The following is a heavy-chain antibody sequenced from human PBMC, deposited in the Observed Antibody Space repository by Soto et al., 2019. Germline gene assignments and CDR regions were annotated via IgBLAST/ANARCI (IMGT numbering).Heavy chain of an antibody. Sequence: SETLSLTCAVYGGSFSGYYWSWIRQPPGKGLEWIGEINHSGSTNYNPSLKSRVTISVDTSKNQFSLKLSSVTAADTAVYYCARWRGRRRYYMDVWGKGTTVTVSS. CDR2: INHSGST. V-gene: IGHV4-34*01. CDR1: GGSFSGYY. D-gene: IGHD3-16*01. J-gene: IGHJ6*03. CDR3: ARWRGRRRYYMDV.